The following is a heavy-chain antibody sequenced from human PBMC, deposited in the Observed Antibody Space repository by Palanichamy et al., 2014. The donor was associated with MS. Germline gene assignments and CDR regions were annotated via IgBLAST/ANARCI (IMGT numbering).Heavy chain of an antibody. J-gene: IGHJ1*01. D-gene: IGHD2-15*01. V-gene: IGHV3-23*01. Sequence: EVQLLESGGGLVQPGGSLRLSCAASGFTFSSYAMSWVRQAPGKGLEWVSAISGSGGSTYYADSVKGRFTISRDNSKNTLYLQMNSLRAEDTAVYYCAKDKRYCSGGSCYLYFRHWGQGTLVTVSS. CDR2: ISGSGGST. CDR1: GFTFSSYA. CDR3: AKDKRYCSGGSCYLYFRH.